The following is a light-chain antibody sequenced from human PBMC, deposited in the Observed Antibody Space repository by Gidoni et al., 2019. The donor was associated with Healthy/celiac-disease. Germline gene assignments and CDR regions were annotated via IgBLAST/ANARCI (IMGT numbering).Light chain of an antibody. CDR2: EDK. V-gene: IGLV6-57*01. CDR3: QSYDSSTVV. J-gene: IGLJ2*01. CDR1: SGSIASNY. Sequence: NFMLTQHHSVSESPGKTVTISCTRSSGSIASNYVQWYQQRPGSSPTTVIYEDKHRPSGVPDRFSGSIDSSSNSASLTISGLKTEDEADYYCQSYDSSTVVFGGGTKLTVL.